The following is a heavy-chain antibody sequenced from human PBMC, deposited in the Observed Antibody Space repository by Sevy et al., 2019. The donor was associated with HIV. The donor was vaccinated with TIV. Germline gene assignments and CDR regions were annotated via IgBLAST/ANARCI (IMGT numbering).Heavy chain of an antibody. CDR2: INHSGST. V-gene: IGHV4-34*01. CDR3: ARGPPVVVVPGAPSWFDP. Sequence: SETLSLTCAVYGGSFSGYYWNWIRQTPGKGLEWIGEINHSGSTNYNPSLRSRVTIPVDTSKNQFSLRLTSVTSADTAVYYCARGPPVVVVPGAPSWFDPWGQGTLVTVSS. CDR1: GGSFSGYY. J-gene: IGHJ5*02. D-gene: IGHD2-2*01.